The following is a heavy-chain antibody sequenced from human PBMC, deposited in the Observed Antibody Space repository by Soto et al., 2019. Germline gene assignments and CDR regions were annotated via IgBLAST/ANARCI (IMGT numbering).Heavy chain of an antibody. CDR1: GGSISSGGYS. Sequence: SETLSLTCAVSGGSISSGGYSWSWIRQPPGKGLEWIGYIYHSGSTYYNPSLKSRVTISVDRSKNQFSLKLSSVTAADTAVYYCARVFGDSNYGNWLDPWGQETLVTVSS. J-gene: IGHJ5*02. V-gene: IGHV4-30-2*01. CDR2: IYHSGST. D-gene: IGHD4-4*01. CDR3: ARVFGDSNYGNWLDP.